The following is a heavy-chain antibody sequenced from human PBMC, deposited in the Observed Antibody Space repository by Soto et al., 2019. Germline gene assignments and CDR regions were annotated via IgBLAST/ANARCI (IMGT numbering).Heavy chain of an antibody. CDR3: AKMVGSSPLEY. J-gene: IGHJ4*02. Sequence: GGSLRLSCAVSGLTFSIYGMIWVRQAPGKGLEWVSTISGSGSNAYYADSVKGRFSISRDNSKNTLYLQMNSLRAEDTAVYYCAKMVGSSPLEYWGQGTLVTVSS. D-gene: IGHD1-26*01. V-gene: IGHV3-23*01. CDR1: GLTFSIYG. CDR2: ISGSGSNA.